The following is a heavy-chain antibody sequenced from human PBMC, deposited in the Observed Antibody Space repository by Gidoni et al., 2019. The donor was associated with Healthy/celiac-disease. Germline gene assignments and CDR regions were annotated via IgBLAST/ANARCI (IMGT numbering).Heavy chain of an antibody. Sequence: EVQLVESGGGLVKPGGSLRLSCAASGFTFSNAWMSWVRQAPGKGLEWVGRIKSKTDGGTTDYAAPVKGRFTISRDDSKNTLYLQMNSLKTEDTAVYYCTTDWGLIAAAGEVVFDYWGQGTLVTVSS. CDR1: GFTFSNAW. CDR3: TTDWGLIAAAGEVVFDY. CDR2: IKSKTDGGTT. D-gene: IGHD6-13*01. V-gene: IGHV3-15*01. J-gene: IGHJ4*02.